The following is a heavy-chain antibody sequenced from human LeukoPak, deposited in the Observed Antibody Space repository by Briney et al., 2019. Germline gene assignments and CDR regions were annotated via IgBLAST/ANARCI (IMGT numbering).Heavy chain of an antibody. CDR1: AGSISSSSYY. D-gene: IGHD3-16*02. CDR2: IYYSGTT. V-gene: IGHV4-39*01. CDR3: ARHNRGLGQLGSYLKTEVNY. J-gene: IGHJ4*02. Sequence: SETLSLTCTVSAGSISSSSYYWGWIRQPPGKGLEWIGSIYYSGTTYYNPSLKSRVTISVDTSKNQFSLEATSVTATDTAVYYCARHNRGLGQLGSYLKTEVNYWGQGTLVTVSS.